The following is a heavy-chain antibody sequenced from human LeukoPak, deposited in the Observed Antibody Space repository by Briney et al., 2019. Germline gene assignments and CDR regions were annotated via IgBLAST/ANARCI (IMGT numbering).Heavy chain of an antibody. Sequence: ASVKVSCKASGYTFTSYGISWVRQAPGQGLEWMGGIIPIFGTANYAQKFQGRVTITADKSTSTAYMELSSLRSEDTAVYYCARGRDYDSSGYYPRGPDAFDIWGQGTMVTVSS. CDR2: IIPIFGTA. V-gene: IGHV1-69*06. J-gene: IGHJ3*02. CDR3: ARGRDYDSSGYYPRGPDAFDI. D-gene: IGHD3-22*01. CDR1: GYTFTSYG.